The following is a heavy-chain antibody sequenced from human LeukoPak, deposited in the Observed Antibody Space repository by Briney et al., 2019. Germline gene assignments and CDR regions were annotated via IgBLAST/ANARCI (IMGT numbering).Heavy chain of an antibody. CDR3: ARAGSGWSRDV. J-gene: IGHJ6*02. CDR2: ISSTTYT. D-gene: IGHD6-19*01. Sequence: GGSLRLSCAASGVTFSVYSMSWIRQAPEKGLEWVSSISSTTYTYYADSVKGRFTISIDNSKNTLSLHMNSLTAEDTDLYYCARAGSGWSRDVWGQGTTVTVSS. CDR1: GVTFSVYS. V-gene: IGHV3-21*01.